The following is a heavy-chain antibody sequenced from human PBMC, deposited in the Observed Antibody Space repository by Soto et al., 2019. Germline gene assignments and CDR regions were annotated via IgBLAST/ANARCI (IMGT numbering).Heavy chain of an antibody. V-gene: IGHV3-30-3*01. Sequence: PVGSVRLSCAASGFTFSSYAMHWVRQAPGKGLEWVAVISYDGSNKYYADSVKGRFTISRDNSKNTLYLQMNSLRAEDTAVYYCAREGAAWGQGTLVTVSS. J-gene: IGHJ5*02. CDR2: ISYDGSNK. CDR3: AREGAA. CDR1: GFTFSSYA. D-gene: IGHD1-26*01.